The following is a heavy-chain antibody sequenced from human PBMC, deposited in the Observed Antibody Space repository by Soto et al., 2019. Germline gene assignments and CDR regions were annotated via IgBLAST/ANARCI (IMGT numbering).Heavy chain of an antibody. D-gene: IGHD3-3*01. CDR1: GVTFSSYA. CDR3: AKVGGVADPKWFDP. Sequence: GGSVRLSCAASGVTFSSYAMSWVRQAPGKGLEWVSAISGSGGSTYYADSVKGRFTISRDNSKNTLYLQMNSLRAEDTAVYYCAKVGGVADPKWFDPWGQGTLVTVSS. CDR2: ISGSGGST. J-gene: IGHJ5*02. V-gene: IGHV3-23*01.